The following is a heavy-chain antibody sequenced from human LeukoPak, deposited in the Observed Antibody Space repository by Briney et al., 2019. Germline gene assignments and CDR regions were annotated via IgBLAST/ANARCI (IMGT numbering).Heavy chain of an antibody. V-gene: IGHV1-8*01. J-gene: IGHJ5*02. CDR1: GYTLTSYD. CDR3: ARAGDGSGSYSNWFDP. D-gene: IGHD3-10*01. CDR2: MNPNSGNT. Sequence: ASVKVSCKASGYTLTSYDINWVRQATGQGLEWMGWMNPNSGNTGYAQKFQGRVTMTRNTSISTAYMELSSLRSEDTAVYYCARAGDGSGSYSNWFDPWGQGTLVTVSS.